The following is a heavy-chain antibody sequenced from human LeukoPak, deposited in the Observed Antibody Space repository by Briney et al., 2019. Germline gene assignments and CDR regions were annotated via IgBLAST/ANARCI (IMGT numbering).Heavy chain of an antibody. V-gene: IGHV4-39*07. CDR1: GGSISSSSYY. Sequence: PSETLSLTCTVSGGSISSSSYYWGWIRQPPGKGLEWIGSIYYSGSTYYNPSLKSRVTISVDTSKNQFSLKLSSVTAADTAVYYCARGRRYDFWSGSQYYYYGMDVWGQGTTVTVSS. J-gene: IGHJ6*02. CDR2: IYYSGST. CDR3: ARGRRYDFWSGSQYYYYGMDV. D-gene: IGHD3-3*01.